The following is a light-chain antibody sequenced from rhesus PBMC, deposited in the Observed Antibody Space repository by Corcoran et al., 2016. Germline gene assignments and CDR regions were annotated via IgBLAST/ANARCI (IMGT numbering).Light chain of an antibody. CDR3: PQHNSYPFT. CDR2: KAS. CDR1: QGISSY. Sequence: DIQMTQSPSSLSASVGDTVTITCRASQGISSYLAWYQQKPGKTPKLLIYKASTLQSGVPSRFSGVGSGTDFTLPISRLQPEDFATYSCPQHNSYPFTFGPGTKLNIK. J-gene: IGKJ3*01. V-gene: IGKV1-25*01.